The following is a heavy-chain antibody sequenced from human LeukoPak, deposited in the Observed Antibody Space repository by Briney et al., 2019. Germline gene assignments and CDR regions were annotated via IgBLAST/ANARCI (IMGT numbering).Heavy chain of an antibody. Sequence: SVKVSCRASGGTFSTLAVNWVRQAPGQGLEWMGRIIPILGQTNYALKFQGRVTITADESTSTAYMDLSGLRSEDTAVYYCAKVRGLDAFDIWGQGTMVTVSS. CDR3: AKVRGLDAFDI. J-gene: IGHJ3*02. V-gene: IGHV1-69*11. CDR1: GGTFSTLA. CDR2: IIPILGQT. D-gene: IGHD3-10*01.